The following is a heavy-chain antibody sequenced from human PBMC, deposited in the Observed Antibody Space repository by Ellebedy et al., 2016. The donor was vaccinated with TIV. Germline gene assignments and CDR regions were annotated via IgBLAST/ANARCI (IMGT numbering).Heavy chain of an antibody. CDR2: SYYDGST. CDR3: ARHGGERLVAFDR. V-gene: IGHV4-59*08. J-gene: IGHJ4*02. CDR1: GGSVNKYY. Sequence: SETLSLTCKVSGGSVNKYYWSWIRQPPGKGLEWIGYSYYDGSTKYNPSLKSRVIISVDRSKNQFSLSLSSVTAADTAVYYCARHGGERLVAFDRWGQGTLVTVSS. D-gene: IGHD1-26*01.